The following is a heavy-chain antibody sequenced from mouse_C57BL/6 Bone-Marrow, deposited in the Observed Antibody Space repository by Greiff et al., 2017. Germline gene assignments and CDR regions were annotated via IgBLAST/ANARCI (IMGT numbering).Heavy chain of an antibody. CDR3: ARDYYGSSYRFDV. J-gene: IGHJ1*03. CDR2: INPNNGGT. V-gene: IGHV1-26*01. Sequence: EVQLQQSGPELVKPGASVKLSCKASGYTFTDYYMNWVKQSHGKSLEWIGDINPNNGGTSYNQKFKGKATLTVDKSSSTAYMELRSLTSEDSAVYYCARDYYGSSYRFDVWGTGTTVTVSS. D-gene: IGHD1-1*01. CDR1: GYTFTDYY.